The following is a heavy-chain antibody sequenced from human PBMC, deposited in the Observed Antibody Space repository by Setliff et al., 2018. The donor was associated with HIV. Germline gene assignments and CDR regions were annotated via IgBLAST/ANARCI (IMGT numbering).Heavy chain of an antibody. CDR3: ARDCRVGWVFTYGMDV. J-gene: IGHJ6*02. Sequence: SLRLSCAASGFSVSSNFMSWVRQAPGKGLEWVSVFYRGGNTYYADSVKGRFTISRDNSKNTLFLQMNSLRPEDTAVYYCARDCRVGWVFTYGMDVWGQGTLVTVSS. CDR2: FYRGGNT. V-gene: IGHV3-53*05. CDR1: GFSVSSNF. D-gene: IGHD6-13*01.